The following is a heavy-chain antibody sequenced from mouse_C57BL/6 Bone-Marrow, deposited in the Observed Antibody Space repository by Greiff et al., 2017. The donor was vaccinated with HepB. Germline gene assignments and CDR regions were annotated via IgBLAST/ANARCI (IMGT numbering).Heavy chain of an antibody. CDR2: IDPSDSEP. Sequence: QVQLQQPGAELVRPGSSVKLSCKASGYTFTSYWMHWVKQRPIQGLEWIGNIDPSDSEPHYNQKFKDKATLTVDKSSSTAYMQLSSLTSEDSAVYYCARFGSYYFDYWGQGTTLTVSS. V-gene: IGHV1-52*01. CDR3: ARFGSYYFDY. D-gene: IGHD1-1*01. J-gene: IGHJ2*01. CDR1: GYTFTSYW.